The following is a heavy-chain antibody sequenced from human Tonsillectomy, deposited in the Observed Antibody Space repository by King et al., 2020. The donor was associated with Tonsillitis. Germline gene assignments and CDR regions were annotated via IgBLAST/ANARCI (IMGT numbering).Heavy chain of an antibody. J-gene: IGHJ4*02. CDR3: ARDWTDY. CDR2: IKEDGSEK. Sequence: QLVQSGGGVVQPGGSLRLSCEASGFTFSSYWMTWVRQAPGKGLEWVANIKEDGSEKNYVDYVKGRFTISRDNAKNSLYLQMNSLRAEDTAVYYCARDWTDYWGQGTLVTVSS. D-gene: IGHD3/OR15-3a*01. CDR1: GFTFSSYW. V-gene: IGHV3-7*03.